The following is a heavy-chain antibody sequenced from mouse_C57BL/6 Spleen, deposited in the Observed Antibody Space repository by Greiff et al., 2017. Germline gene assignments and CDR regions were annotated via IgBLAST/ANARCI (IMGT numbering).Heavy chain of an antibody. Sequence: QVQLKESGAELVKPGASVKISCKASGYAFSSYWMNWVKQRPGKGLEWIGQIYPGDGDTNYNGKFKGKATLTADKSSSTAYMQLSSLTSEDSAVYFCAREGTGYAMDYWGQGTSVTVSS. CDR3: AREGTGYAMDY. CDR2: IYPGDGDT. CDR1: GYAFSSYW. J-gene: IGHJ4*01. D-gene: IGHD3-3*01. V-gene: IGHV1-80*01.